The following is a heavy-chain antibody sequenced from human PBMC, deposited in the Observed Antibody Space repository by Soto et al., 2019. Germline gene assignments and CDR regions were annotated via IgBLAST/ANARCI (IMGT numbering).Heavy chain of an antibody. CDR1: GGTYGSYT. CDR3: ASSEVVAANNYYCYYMDV. D-gene: IGHD2-15*01. V-gene: IGHV1-69*02. CDR2: IIPILGIA. J-gene: IGHJ6*03. Sequence: GASVKVSCKASGGTYGSYTISWGRQAPGQGLEWMGRIIPILGIANYAQKFQGRVTITADKSTSTAYMELSSLRSEDTAVYYCASSEVVAANNYYCYYMDVWGKGTTVTVSS.